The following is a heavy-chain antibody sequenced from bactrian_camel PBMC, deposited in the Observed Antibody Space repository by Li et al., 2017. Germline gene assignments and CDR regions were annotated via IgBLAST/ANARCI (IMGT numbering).Heavy chain of an antibody. V-gene: IGHV3S53*01. J-gene: IGHJ4*01. D-gene: IGHD2*01. CDR2: ISPDGKE. CDR3: AAGWDCYVNARDYKF. CDR1: RGFDDADAE. Sequence: HVQLVESGRGSVQIGGSLTLACAASRGFDDADAEWGWFRQAPGAQCEMVASISPDGKEYYSDSVKGRFAIWQDNAKATVYLEINYLRPEDTAMYYCAAGWDCYVNARDYKFWGQGTQVTVS.